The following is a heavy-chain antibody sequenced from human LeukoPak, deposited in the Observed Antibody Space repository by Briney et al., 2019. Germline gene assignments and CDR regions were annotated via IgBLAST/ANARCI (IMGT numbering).Heavy chain of an antibody. D-gene: IGHD3-10*01. J-gene: IGHJ4*02. Sequence: SVKVSCKASGGTFSSYAISWVRQAPGQGLEWMGGIIPIFGTANYAQKFQGRVTITADESTSTAYMELSSLRSEDTAVYYCADMIYGSGSYFAYWGQGTLVTVSS. CDR1: GGTFSSYA. CDR3: ADMIYGSGSYFAY. V-gene: IGHV1-69*01. CDR2: IIPIFGTA.